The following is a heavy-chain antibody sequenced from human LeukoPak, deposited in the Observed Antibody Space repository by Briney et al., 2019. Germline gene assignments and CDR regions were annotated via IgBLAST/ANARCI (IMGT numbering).Heavy chain of an antibody. D-gene: IGHD6-19*01. CDR3: ARDLGSYSSGWYMGFYY. J-gene: IGHJ4*02. CDR1: GFTFSSYS. CDR2: ISGTSNTI. Sequence: PGGSLRLSCVGSGFTFSSYSMNWVRQAPGKGLEWVSYISGTSNTIYYADSVKGRFTVSRDNAKNSLYLQMNGLRAEDTAIYYCARDLGSYSSGWYMGFYYWGQGTLVTVSS. V-gene: IGHV3-48*01.